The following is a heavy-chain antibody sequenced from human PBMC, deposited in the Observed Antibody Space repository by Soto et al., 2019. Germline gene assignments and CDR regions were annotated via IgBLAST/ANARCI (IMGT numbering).Heavy chain of an antibody. CDR2: ISGSGGST. V-gene: IGHV3-23*01. J-gene: IGHJ4*02. CDR1: GFTFSSYA. CDR3: TGDSSGIMSVWRGY. Sequence: EVQLLESGGGLVQPGGSLRLSCAASGFTFSSYAMSWVRQAPGKGLEWVSAISGSGGSTYYADSVKGRFTISRDNSKNALDLQMNSLRAEDTAVYYCTGDSSGIMSVWRGYWGQGTMVTVSS. D-gene: IGHD3-22*01.